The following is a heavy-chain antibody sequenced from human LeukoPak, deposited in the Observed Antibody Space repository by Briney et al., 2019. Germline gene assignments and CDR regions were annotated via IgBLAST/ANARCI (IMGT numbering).Heavy chain of an antibody. V-gene: IGHV3-21*01. Sequence: PGGSLRLSCAASGFTFSSYSMNWVRQAPGKGLEWVSSISSSSSYIYYADSVKGRFTISRDNAKNSLYLQMNSLRAEDTAVYYCARDSDSTTVTNGMDVWGQGTTVTVSS. J-gene: IGHJ6*02. CDR3: ARDSDSTTVTNGMDV. D-gene: IGHD4-17*01. CDR1: GFTFSSYS. CDR2: ISSSSSYI.